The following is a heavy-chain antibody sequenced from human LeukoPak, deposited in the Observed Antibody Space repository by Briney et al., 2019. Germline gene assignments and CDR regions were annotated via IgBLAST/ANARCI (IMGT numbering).Heavy chain of an antibody. CDR1: GFTFSNAW. V-gene: IGHV3-73*01. Sequence: GGSLRLSCAASGFTFSNAWMSWVRQAPGKGLEWVGRIRSKANSYATAYAASVKGRFTISRDDSKNTAYLQMNSLKTEDTAVYYCTRRAGYCSSTSCPWNAFDIWGQGTMVTVSS. J-gene: IGHJ3*02. CDR2: IRSKANSYAT. D-gene: IGHD2-2*01. CDR3: TRRAGYCSSTSCPWNAFDI.